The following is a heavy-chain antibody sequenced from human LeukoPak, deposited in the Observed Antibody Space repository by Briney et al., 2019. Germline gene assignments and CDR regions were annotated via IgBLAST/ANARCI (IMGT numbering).Heavy chain of an antibody. V-gene: IGHV3-30*02. CDR1: GFTFSTYG. Sequence: GGSLRLSCGASGFTFSTYGMHWVRQAPGKGLEWVAFIRSDGTDKYYVDSVKGRFTISRDNSKNTLYLQMNSLRPEDTALYYCAKGGDTGGYSYFDYWGQGTLVTVSS. CDR2: IRSDGTDK. J-gene: IGHJ4*02. CDR3: AKGGDTGGYSYFDY. D-gene: IGHD3-22*01.